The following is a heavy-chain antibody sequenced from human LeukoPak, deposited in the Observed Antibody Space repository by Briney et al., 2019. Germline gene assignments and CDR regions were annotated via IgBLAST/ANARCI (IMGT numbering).Heavy chain of an antibody. CDR1: GFTFSSYA. CDR2: ISGSGGST. J-gene: IGHJ4*02. CDR3: AKARLGPYCGGDCYSDY. Sequence: TGASLRLSCAASGFTFSSYAMSRVRQAPGKGLEWVSAISGSGGSTYYADSVKGRFTISRDNSKNTLYLQMNSLRAEDTAVYYCAKARLGPYCGGDCYSDYWGQGTLVTVSS. V-gene: IGHV3-23*01. D-gene: IGHD2-21*02.